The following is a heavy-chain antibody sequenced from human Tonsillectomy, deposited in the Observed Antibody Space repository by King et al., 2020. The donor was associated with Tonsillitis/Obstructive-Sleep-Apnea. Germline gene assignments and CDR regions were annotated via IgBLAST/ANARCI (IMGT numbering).Heavy chain of an antibody. J-gene: IGHJ4*02. D-gene: IGHD1-20*01. V-gene: IGHV3-15*01. CDR2: IKSESHGGTT. CDR3: TTEALPNWKGDY. Sequence: VQLVESGGDLVKPGGSLRLSCAASGFTFSDACMSWVRLAPGKGLEWIGRIKSESHGGTTEYTVPVKDRFTISRDDSENTVYLRMNSLKTEDTAVYYCTTEALPNWKGDYWGQGTPVTVSS. CDR1: GFTFSDAC.